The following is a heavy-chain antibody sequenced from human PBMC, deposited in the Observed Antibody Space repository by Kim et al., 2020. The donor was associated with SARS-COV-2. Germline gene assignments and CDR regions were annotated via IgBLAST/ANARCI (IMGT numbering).Heavy chain of an antibody. CDR1: GYTFTSYA. J-gene: IGHJ6*02. CDR3: AREPVVVVAATQDYYYYGMDV. CDR2: INAGNGNT. Sequence: ASVKVSCKASGYTFTSYAMHWVRQAPGQRLEWMGWINAGNGNTKYSQKFQGRVTITRDTSASTAYMELSSLRSEDTAVYYCAREPVVVVAATQDYYYYGMDVWGQGTTVTVSS. D-gene: IGHD2-15*01. V-gene: IGHV1-3*01.